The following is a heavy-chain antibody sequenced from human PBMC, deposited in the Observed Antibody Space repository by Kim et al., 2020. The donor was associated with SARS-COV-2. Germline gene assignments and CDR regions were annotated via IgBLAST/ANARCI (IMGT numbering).Heavy chain of an antibody. CDR1: GDSISNYY. CDR2: IYYSGGT. CDR3: ARDLGGGYFDGFDY. Sequence: SETLSLTCTVSGDSISNYYWSWIRQPPGKGLEWIGYIYYSGGTNYNPSLKSRLTISVDTSKNQFSLKLSSATAADTAVYYCARDLGGGYFDGFDYWGQGTLVTVSS. D-gene: IGHD3-9*01. V-gene: IGHV4-59*01. J-gene: IGHJ4*02.